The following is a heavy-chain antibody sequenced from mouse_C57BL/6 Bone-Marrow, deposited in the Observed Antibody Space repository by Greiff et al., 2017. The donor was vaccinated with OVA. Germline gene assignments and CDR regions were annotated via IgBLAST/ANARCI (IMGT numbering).Heavy chain of an antibody. CDR3: ARRSTGLRRGGYAMAY. V-gene: IGHV1-50*01. CDR1: GYTFPSYW. D-gene: IGHD2-2*01. CDR2: IDPSDSYT. J-gene: IGHJ4*01. Sequence: VQLQQPGAELVKPGASVKLSCKASGYTFPSYWMQWVKQRPGQGLEWIGEIDPSDSYTNYNQKFKGKATLTVDTSSSTAYMQLSSLTSEDSAVYYCARRSTGLRRGGYAMAYWGQGTSVTVSS.